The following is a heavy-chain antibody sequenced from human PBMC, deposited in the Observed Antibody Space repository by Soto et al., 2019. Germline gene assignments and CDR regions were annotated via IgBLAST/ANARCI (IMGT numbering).Heavy chain of an antibody. D-gene: IGHD7-27*01. J-gene: IGHJ6*02. CDR2: IKQDGSEI. V-gene: IGHV3-7*05. CDR1: GFSFSNYW. CDR3: ARVGTVNYYGMDV. Sequence: EVQLVESGGGLVQPGGSLRLSCAASGFSFSNYWMSWVRQAPGKGLEWVANIKQDGSEIYYVDSVKGRFTISRDNAKNSLFLQMNSLRAEDTAVYYCARVGTVNYYGMDVWGQGTTVTVSS.